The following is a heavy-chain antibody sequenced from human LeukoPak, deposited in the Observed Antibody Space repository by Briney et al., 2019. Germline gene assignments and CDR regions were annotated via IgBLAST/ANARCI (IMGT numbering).Heavy chain of an antibody. CDR1: GYTFTSNY. D-gene: IGHD3-16*01. CDR2: INTNTGNP. CDR3: ARGGIGDPLRGDY. Sequence: ASVTVSCKAFGYTFTSNYMHWVRQAPGQGLEWMGWINTNTGNPTYAQGFTGRFVFSLDTSVSTAYLQISSLKAEDTAVYYCARGGIGDPLRGDYWGQGTLVTVSS. J-gene: IGHJ4*02. V-gene: IGHV7-4-1*02.